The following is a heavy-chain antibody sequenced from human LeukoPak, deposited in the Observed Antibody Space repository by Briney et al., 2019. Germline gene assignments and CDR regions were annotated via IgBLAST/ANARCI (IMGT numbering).Heavy chain of an antibody. CDR2: ISVYNGNT. Sequence: ASVKVSCKASGYTFTSHGITWVRQAPGQGLEWMGWISVYNGNTNYAQKLQGRVTMTTDTSTSTAYMELRSLRSDDTAVYYCARDTKRSRARWENLGFDPWGQGTLVTVSS. V-gene: IGHV1-18*01. J-gene: IGHJ5*02. D-gene: IGHD1-26*01. CDR3: ARDTKRSRARWENLGFDP. CDR1: GYTFTSHG.